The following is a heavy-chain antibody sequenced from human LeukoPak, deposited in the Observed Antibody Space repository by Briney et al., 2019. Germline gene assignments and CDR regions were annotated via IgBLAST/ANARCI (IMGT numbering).Heavy chain of an antibody. V-gene: IGHV3-53*01. Sequence: GGSLRLSCAASEFSVGSNYMTWVRQAPGKGLEWVSLNSGGSTYYADSVKGRFTISRDNPKNTLYLQMNSLRAEDTAVYYCARTYYYDSSGYSGDAFDIWGQGTMVTVSS. CDR1: EFSVGSNY. J-gene: IGHJ3*02. D-gene: IGHD3-22*01. CDR3: ARTYYYDSSGYSGDAFDI. CDR2: NSGGST.